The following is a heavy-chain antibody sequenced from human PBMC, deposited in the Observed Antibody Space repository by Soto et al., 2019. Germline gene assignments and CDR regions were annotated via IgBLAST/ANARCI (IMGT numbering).Heavy chain of an antibody. V-gene: IGHV4-31*03. CDR2: ISYSGRT. J-gene: IGHJ5*02. CDR3: VRLPWADYGGIFDP. CDR1: GDSISSGAYY. D-gene: IGHD4-17*01. Sequence: SETLSLTCTVSGDSISSGAYYWSWIRQHPGKGLEWIGYISYSGRTYYNPSLKSRLTISLDTSKNQFSLKLSSVTAADTAVYYCVRLPWADYGGIFDPWGQGTLVTVSS.